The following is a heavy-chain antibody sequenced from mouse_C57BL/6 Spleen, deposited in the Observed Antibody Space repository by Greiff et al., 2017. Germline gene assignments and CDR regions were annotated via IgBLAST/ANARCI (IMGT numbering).Heavy chain of an antibody. CDR2: INPNNGGT. V-gene: IGHV1-18*01. D-gene: IGHD2-1*01. Sequence: DVQLQESGPELVKPGASVKIPCKASGYTFTDYNMDWVKQSHGKSLEWIGDINPNNGGTIYNQKFKGKATLTVDKSSSTAYMELRSLTSDDTAVYYCARPLYGNYAMDYWGQGTSVTVSS. J-gene: IGHJ4*01. CDR3: ARPLYGNYAMDY. CDR1: GYTFTDYN.